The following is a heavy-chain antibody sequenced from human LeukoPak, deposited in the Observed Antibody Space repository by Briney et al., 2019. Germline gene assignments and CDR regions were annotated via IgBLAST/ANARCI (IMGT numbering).Heavy chain of an antibody. Sequence: PGGSLTLSCAASGFTFSIYAMHWVRQDPGKGLEYDSAISSNGGSTYYANSVKGRFTISRDNSKNTLYLQMGSLRAEDMAVYYCARSVTMVRGVTSWNWFDPWGKGTLVTVSS. V-gene: IGHV3-64*01. CDR1: GFTFSIYA. CDR2: ISSNGGST. D-gene: IGHD3-10*01. CDR3: ARSVTMVRGVTSWNWFDP. J-gene: IGHJ5*02.